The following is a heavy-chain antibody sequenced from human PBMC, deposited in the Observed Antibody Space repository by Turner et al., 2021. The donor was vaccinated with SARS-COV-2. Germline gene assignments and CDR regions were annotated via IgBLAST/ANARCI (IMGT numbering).Heavy chain of an antibody. CDR1: GFTFSSFG. V-gene: IGHV3-21*01. CDR3: ARDYHFDY. CDR2: ISSGSTYI. J-gene: IGHJ4*02. Sequence: VQLVESGGGVVQPGRSLGRSCAASGFTFSSFGMSWVRQATGKGLEWVSSISSGSTYIYYADSVKGRFTISRDNATNSLYLQMNSLRAEDTAVYYCARDYHFDYWGQGTLVTVSS.